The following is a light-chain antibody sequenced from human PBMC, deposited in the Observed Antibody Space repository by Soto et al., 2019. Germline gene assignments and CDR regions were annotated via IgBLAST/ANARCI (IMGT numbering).Light chain of an antibody. CDR2: EVT. J-gene: IGLJ1*01. V-gene: IGLV2-14*01. CDR1: SSDVGAYNF. CDR3: SSYTTSYFYV. Sequence: QSALTQPASVSGSPGQSITISCTGTSSDVGAYNFVSWYQHHPGRAPKLIIYEVTIRPSGVSNRFSASKSAFTASLTISGLQTEDEADYYCSSYTTSYFYVFGPGTKVTVL.